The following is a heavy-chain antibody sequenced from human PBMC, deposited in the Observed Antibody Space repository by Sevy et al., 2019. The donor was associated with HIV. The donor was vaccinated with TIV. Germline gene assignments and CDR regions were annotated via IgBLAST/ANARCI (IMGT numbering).Heavy chain of an antibody. J-gene: IGHJ4*02. D-gene: IGHD1-26*01. CDR1: GGSITSLY. Sequence: TLSLTCTVSGGSITSLYWNWIRQPPGKGLEWIANIYYNGHINYNPSLKSRVTLSLDTSRNRFSLRLSSVTAADTARYYCAGENAWGRGYSWGQGTLVTVSS. V-gene: IGHV4-59*08. CDR2: IYYNGHI. CDR3: AGENAWGRGYS.